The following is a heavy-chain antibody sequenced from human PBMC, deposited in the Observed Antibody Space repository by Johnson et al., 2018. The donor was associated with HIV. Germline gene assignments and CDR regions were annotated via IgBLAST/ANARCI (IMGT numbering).Heavy chain of an antibody. Sequence: VQLVESGGGLIQPGGSLRLSCAASGLTVSSNYMNWVRQAPGKGLEWVSVIYSGGSTYYADSVKGRFTISRDNSKNTLYLQMNSLRAEDSGVYYCARVAAAAGRMTDAFDIWGQGTMVTVSS. D-gene: IGHD6-13*01. J-gene: IGHJ3*02. V-gene: IGHV3-66*03. CDR2: IYSGGST. CDR1: GLTVSSNY. CDR3: ARVAAAAGRMTDAFDI.